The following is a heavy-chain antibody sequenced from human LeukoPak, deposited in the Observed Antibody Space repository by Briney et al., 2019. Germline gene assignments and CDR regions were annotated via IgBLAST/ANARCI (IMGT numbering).Heavy chain of an antibody. D-gene: IGHD2-2*01. J-gene: IGHJ5*01. Sequence: SETLSLTCTVSGGSISISSYYWGWIRQPPGKGLEWIGSIYYSGSTYYNPSLKSRVTISVDTSKNQFSLKLSSVTAADTAVYYCASGRREGTRCPKCNWFDSWGQGTLVTVSS. CDR1: GGSISISSYY. V-gene: IGHV4-39*01. CDR2: IYYSGST. CDR3: ASGRREGTRCPKCNWFDS.